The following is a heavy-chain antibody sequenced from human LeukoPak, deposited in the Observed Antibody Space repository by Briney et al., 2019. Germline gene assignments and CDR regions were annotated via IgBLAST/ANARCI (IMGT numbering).Heavy chain of an antibody. D-gene: IGHD6-13*01. CDR3: ARGIAAAGRFDY. CDR2: INAGNGNT. V-gene: IGHV1-3*01. CDR1: GYTFTSYA. Sequence: EASVKVSCKASGYTFTSYAMHWVRQAPGQRLEWMGWINAGNGNTKYSQKFQGRVTITRDTSASTAYMELSSLRSEDTAVYYCARGIAAAGRFDYWGQGTLVTVSS. J-gene: IGHJ4*02.